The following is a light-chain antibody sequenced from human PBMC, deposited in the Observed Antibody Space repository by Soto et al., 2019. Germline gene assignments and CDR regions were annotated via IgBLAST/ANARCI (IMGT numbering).Light chain of an antibody. Sequence: SALTQPASVSGSPGQSITLSCTGTSSDVGSYNLVSWYQQHPGKAPKLMIYEVSKRPSGVSNRFSGSKSGNTASLTISGLQAEDEADYYCCSYAGSSTLVFGGGTKLTVL. CDR2: EVS. J-gene: IGLJ2*01. CDR1: SSDVGSYNL. CDR3: CSYAGSSTLV. V-gene: IGLV2-23*02.